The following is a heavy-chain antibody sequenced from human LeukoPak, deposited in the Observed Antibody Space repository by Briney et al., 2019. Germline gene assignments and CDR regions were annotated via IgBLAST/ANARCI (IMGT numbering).Heavy chain of an antibody. J-gene: IGHJ4*02. Sequence: SGGSLRLSCAASGLSFSSFEMTWVRQAPGKGLEWVSYISGSGGDIFYADSVKGRFTISRDNAKNSLYLQMNSLRAEDTAVYYCARWGHSYYESFPTKFDYWGQGTLVTVSS. CDR2: ISGSGGDI. D-gene: IGHD5-12*01. CDR1: GLSFSSFE. CDR3: ARWGHSYYESFPTKFDY. V-gene: IGHV3-48*03.